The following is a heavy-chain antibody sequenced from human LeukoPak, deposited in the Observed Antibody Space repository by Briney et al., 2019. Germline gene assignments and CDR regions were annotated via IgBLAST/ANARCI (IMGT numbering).Heavy chain of an antibody. J-gene: IGHJ4*02. CDR3: ARVSGATIAFDY. Sequence: SETLSLTCTVSGGSISSYYWSWIRRPPGKGLEWIGYIYYSGSTNYNPSLKSRVTISVDTSKNQFSLKLSSVTAADTAVYYCARVSGATIAFDYWGQGTLVTVSS. CDR1: GGSISSYY. V-gene: IGHV4-59*01. CDR2: IYYSGST. D-gene: IGHD1-26*01.